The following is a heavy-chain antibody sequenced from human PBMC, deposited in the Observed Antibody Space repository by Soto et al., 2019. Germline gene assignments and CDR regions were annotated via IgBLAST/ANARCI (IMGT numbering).Heavy chain of an antibody. CDR2: IYHSGST. CDR3: ARDNRDFYCGGDCYSHFDY. J-gene: IGHJ4*02. D-gene: IGHD2-21*02. Sequence: SETLSLTCAVSGGSISSSNWWSWVRQPPGKGLEWIGEIYHSGSTNYNPSLKSRVTISVDKSKNQFSLKLSSVTAADTAVYYCARDNRDFYCGGDCYSHFDYWGQGTLVTVSS. V-gene: IGHV4-4*02. CDR1: GGSISSSNW.